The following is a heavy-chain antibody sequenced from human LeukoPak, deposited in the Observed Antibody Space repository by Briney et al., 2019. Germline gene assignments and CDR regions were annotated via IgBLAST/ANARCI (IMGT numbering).Heavy chain of an antibody. CDR1: GGSISSSSYY. V-gene: IGHV4-39*07. CDR2: IYYSGST. Sequence: PSETLSLTCTVSGGSISSSSYYWGWIRQPPGKGLEWIGSIYYSGSTYYNPSLKSRVTISVDTSKNQFSLKLSSVTAADTAVYYCAREILAAGSYYYYMDVWGKGTTVTVSS. J-gene: IGHJ6*03. CDR3: AREILAAGSYYYYMDV. D-gene: IGHD6-13*01.